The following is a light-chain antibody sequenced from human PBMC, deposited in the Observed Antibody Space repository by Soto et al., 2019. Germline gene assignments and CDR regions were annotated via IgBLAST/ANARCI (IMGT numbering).Light chain of an antibody. V-gene: IGKV1-12*01. CDR1: QSINTW. J-gene: IGKJ2*01. Sequence: DIQMTQSPSSVSASVGDRVTITCRASQSINTWLAWYQQKPGEAPKLLIYAASTLQSGVPSRFSGTGSGTDFTLTISSLKPEDFATYFCQQANSLPFTFGQGTKVDIK. CDR2: AAS. CDR3: QQANSLPFT.